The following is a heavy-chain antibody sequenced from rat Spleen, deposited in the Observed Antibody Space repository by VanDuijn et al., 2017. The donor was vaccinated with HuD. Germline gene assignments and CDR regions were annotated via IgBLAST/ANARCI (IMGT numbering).Heavy chain of an antibody. CDR2: MWSGGTT. Sequence: QVQLKESGPGLVQPSQTLSLTCTVSGFSLPSSSVSWIRQPPGKGLEWMGVMWSGGTTDYNSNLKSRLSISRDTSKSQVFLKMNSLQPEDTGTYFCARHTTAAIPFDYWGQGVMVTVSS. J-gene: IGHJ2*01. V-gene: IGHV2-1*01. CDR3: ARHTTAAIPFDY. D-gene: IGHD1-2*01. CDR1: GFSLPSSS.